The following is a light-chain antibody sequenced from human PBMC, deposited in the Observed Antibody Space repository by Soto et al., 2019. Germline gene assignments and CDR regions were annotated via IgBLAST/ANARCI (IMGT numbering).Light chain of an antibody. J-gene: IGLJ2*01. CDR2: GNI. CDR1: SSNLGAGYD. Sequence: QSVLTQPPSVSGAPGQRVTISCTGSSSNLGAGYDVYWYQQLPGTAPKLLIYGNIYRPSGVPDRFSGSRSGTSASLAITGLQPVDEADYYCESYDTSLGGPGFGGGTKLTVL. CDR3: ESYDTSLGGPG. V-gene: IGLV1-40*01.